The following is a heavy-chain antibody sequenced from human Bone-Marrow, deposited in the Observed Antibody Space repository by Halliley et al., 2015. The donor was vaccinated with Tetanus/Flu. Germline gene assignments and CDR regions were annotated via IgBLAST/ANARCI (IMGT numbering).Heavy chain of an antibody. CDR2: TYI. D-gene: IGHD3-10*01. V-gene: IGHV3-21*01. J-gene: IGHJ4*02. CDR3: SRDSLVPNSGSYPTLDY. Sequence: TYIYYAGPLKGRFAISGDNAKNSLYLQMDSRRAEDTALYYCSRDSLVPNSGSYPTLDYWGQGTLVTVSS.